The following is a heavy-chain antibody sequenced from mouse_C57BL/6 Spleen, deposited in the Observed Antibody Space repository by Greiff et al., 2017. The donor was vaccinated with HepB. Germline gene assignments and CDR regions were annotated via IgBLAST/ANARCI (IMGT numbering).Heavy chain of an antibody. CDR1: GYTFTSYG. D-gene: IGHD1-1*01. J-gene: IGHJ1*03. Sequence: VKLVESGAELARPGASVKLSCKASGYTFTSYGISWVKQRTGQGLEWIGEIYPRSGNTYYNEKFKGKATLTADKSSSTAYMELRSLTSEDSAVYFCARSPLLRYFDVWGTGTTVTVSS. CDR3: ARSPLLRYFDV. V-gene: IGHV1-81*01. CDR2: IYPRSGNT.